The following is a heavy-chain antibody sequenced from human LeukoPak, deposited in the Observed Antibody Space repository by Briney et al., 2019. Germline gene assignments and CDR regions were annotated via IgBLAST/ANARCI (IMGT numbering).Heavy chain of an antibody. Sequence: ASVKVSCKASGGTFSSYAISWVRQAPGQGLEWMGGIIPIFGTANYAQKFQGRVTITADESTSTAYMELSSLRSEDTAVYYCARVRNYSNGYYYYYYMDVWGKGTTVTVSS. CDR3: ARVRNYSNGYYYYYYMDV. CDR1: GGTFSSYA. CDR2: IIPIFGTA. D-gene: IGHD4-11*01. V-gene: IGHV1-69*13. J-gene: IGHJ6*03.